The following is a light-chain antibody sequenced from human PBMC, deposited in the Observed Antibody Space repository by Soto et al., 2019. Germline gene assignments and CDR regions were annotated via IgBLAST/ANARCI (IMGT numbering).Light chain of an antibody. CDR3: HQTYSIPPT. V-gene: IGKV1-39*01. CDR2: AAS. Sequence: IQMTQSPSSLSASVGDRVTTTCRASQRISTYLNWFQQRPGKAPRLLIYAASTLQTGVSSNFSGSASGTDFTLTITSLQPEDFATYFCHQTYSIPPTFGQGTKVDIK. J-gene: IGKJ1*01. CDR1: QRISTY.